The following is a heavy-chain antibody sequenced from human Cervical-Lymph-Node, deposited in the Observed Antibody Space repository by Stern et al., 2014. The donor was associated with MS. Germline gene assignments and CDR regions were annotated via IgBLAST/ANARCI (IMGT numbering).Heavy chain of an antibody. D-gene: IGHD2/OR15-2a*01. Sequence: PIEGSGPGLVEPSGNPSPTRTVSWGPLPNFYLGLVRQAPGEGLEWIGYIYYSGSTNYNPSLKSRVTISVDTSKNQFSLKLSSVTAADTAVYYCARDKGMFFLWGQGTLVTVSS. CDR1: WGPLPNFY. J-gene: IGHJ4*01. CDR2: IYYSGST. CDR3: ARDKGMFFL. V-gene: IGHV4-59*01.